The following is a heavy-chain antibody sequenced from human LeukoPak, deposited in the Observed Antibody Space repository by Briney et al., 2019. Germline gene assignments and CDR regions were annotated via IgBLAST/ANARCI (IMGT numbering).Heavy chain of an antibody. CDR3: ARGYSSSSWEVAENYFDY. CDR1: GGTFSSYA. Sequence: ASVKVSCKASGGTFSSYAISWVRQAPGQGLEWVGGIIPIFGTANYAQKFQGRVTITTDESTSTAYMELSSLRSEDTAVYYCARGYSSSSWEVAENYFDYWGQGTLVTVSS. D-gene: IGHD6-6*01. V-gene: IGHV1-69*05. J-gene: IGHJ4*02. CDR2: IIPIFGTA.